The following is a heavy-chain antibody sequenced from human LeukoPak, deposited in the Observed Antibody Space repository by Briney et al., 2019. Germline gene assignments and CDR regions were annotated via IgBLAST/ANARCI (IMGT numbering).Heavy chain of an antibody. CDR1: GGSFSGDY. V-gene: IGHV4-34*01. J-gene: IGHJ4*02. D-gene: IGHD6-19*01. CDR2: INHSGST. Sequence: SATLSLTCAVYGGSFSGDYWSWIRQPPGKGLEWIGEINHSGSTNYNPSLKSRVTISVDTSKNQFSLKLSSVTAADTAVYYCASDPFSSGWEFDYWGQGTLVTVSS. CDR3: ASDPFSSGWEFDY.